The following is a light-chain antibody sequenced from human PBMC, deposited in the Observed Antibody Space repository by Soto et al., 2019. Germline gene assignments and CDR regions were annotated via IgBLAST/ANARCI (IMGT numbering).Light chain of an antibody. V-gene: IGLV2-18*02. Sequence: QSALTQPHSVSGSPGQSVAISCTGTSSDVGSSNGVSWYQQPPGTAPKLLIYDVSNRPSGVPDRFAGSKSGNTASLTISGLQAEDEADYYCSSYTSSSTYFFGTGTKLTVL. CDR3: SSYTSSSTYF. CDR2: DVS. J-gene: IGLJ1*01. CDR1: SSDVGSSNG.